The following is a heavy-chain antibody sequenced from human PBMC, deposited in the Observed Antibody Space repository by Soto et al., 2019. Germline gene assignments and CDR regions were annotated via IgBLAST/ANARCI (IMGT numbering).Heavy chain of an antibody. D-gene: IGHD6-13*01. CDR2: IVVGSGNT. CDR3: AADCSYNSSPFRYYGMDV. V-gene: IGHV1-58*01. Sequence: SVKVSCKAPGFTFTSSAVQWVRQARGQRLEWIGWIVVGSGNTNYAQKFQERVTITRDMSTSTAYMELSSLRSEDTAVYYCAADCSYNSSPFRYYGMDVWGQGTTVTVSS. CDR1: GFTFTSSA. J-gene: IGHJ6*02.